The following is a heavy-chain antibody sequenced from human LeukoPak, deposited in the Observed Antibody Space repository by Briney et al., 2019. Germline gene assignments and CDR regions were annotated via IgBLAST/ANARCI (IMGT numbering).Heavy chain of an antibody. CDR3: ARANSGYSYGGPWFDP. Sequence: GGSLRLSCAASGFTFSSYWMHWVRQAPGKGLVWVSRINGDGSSTSYADSVKGRFTISRDNAKNTLYLQMNSLRAEDTAVYYCARANSGYSYGGPWFDPWGQGTLVTVSS. CDR2: INGDGSST. D-gene: IGHD5-18*01. CDR1: GFTFSSYW. V-gene: IGHV3-74*01. J-gene: IGHJ5*02.